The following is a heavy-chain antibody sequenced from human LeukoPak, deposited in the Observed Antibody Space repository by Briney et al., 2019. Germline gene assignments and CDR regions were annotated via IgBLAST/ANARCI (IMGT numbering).Heavy chain of an antibody. V-gene: IGHV3-23*01. D-gene: IGHD3-22*01. CDR1: GFTFSSYA. CDR3: AKYRGLRYYDD. J-gene: IGHJ4*02. CDR2: TSGSGGGT. Sequence: GGSLRLSCAASGFTFSSYAMSWVRQAPGKGLEWVSATSGSGGGTYYADYVKGRFTISRDNSKNTLYLQVNSLRAEDTAVYYCAKYRGLRYYDDWGQGTLVTVSS.